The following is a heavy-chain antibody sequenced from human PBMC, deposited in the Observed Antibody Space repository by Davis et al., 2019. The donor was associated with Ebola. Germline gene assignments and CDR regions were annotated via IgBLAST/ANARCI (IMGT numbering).Heavy chain of an antibody. V-gene: IGHV4-4*02. CDR1: GGSISSSYW. CDR2: INHSGST. Sequence: SETLSLTCAVSGGSISSSYWWSWVRQPPGKGLEWIGEINHSGSTNYNPSLKSRVTISVDTSKNQFSLKLSSVTAADTAVYYCARGRRYSYGPPRYWGQGTLVTVSS. D-gene: IGHD5-18*01. J-gene: IGHJ4*02. CDR3: ARGRRYSYGPPRY.